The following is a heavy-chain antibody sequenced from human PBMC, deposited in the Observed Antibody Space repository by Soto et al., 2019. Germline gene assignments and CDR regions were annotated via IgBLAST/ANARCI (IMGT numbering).Heavy chain of an antibody. J-gene: IGHJ4*02. CDR3: ARVGRLHYFDY. D-gene: IGHD4-17*01. V-gene: IGHV3-30-3*01. Sequence: QGQLVESAGGVVQPGRSLRLSCAASGFTFSSYAMHWVRQAPGKGLEWVAVISYDGSNKYYADSVKGRFTISRDNSKNTLFLQMNSLRAEDTAVYYCARVGRLHYFDYWGQGTLVTVSS. CDR1: GFTFSSYA. CDR2: ISYDGSNK.